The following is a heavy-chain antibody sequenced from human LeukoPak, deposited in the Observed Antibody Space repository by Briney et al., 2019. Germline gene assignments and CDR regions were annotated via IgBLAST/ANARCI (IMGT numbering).Heavy chain of an antibody. CDR1: GFTFSDYY. CDR2: ISSSASSI. D-gene: IGHD3-10*01. Sequence: GGSLRLSCAASGFTFSDYYMSWIRQAPGKGLEWVSYISSSASSIYYADSVKGRFTISRDNVKHSLYLQMNSLRAEETAVYYCARDWGVGRRDYWGQGTLVTVSS. CDR3: ARDWGVGRRDY. J-gene: IGHJ4*02. V-gene: IGHV3-11*01.